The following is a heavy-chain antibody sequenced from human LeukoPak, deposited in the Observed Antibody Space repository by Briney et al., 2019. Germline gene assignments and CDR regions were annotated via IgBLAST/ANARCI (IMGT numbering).Heavy chain of an antibody. CDR1: GVSFSPYY. V-gene: IGHV4-34*01. Sequence: PSETLSLTCAVYGVSFSPYYWSWIRQPPGKGLEWIGEINHSGSTNYNPSLKSRVTISVATSKNQLSLRLSSVTAADTAVYYCARGGFYCGGDCYVDYWGQGTLVTVSS. J-gene: IGHJ4*02. CDR2: INHSGST. CDR3: ARGGFYCGGDCYVDY. D-gene: IGHD2-21*02.